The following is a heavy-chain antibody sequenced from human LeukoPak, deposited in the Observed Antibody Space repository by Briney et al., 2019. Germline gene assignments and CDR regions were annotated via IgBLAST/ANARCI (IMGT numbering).Heavy chain of an antibody. CDR2: ISGSGGST. D-gene: IGHD1-26*01. J-gene: IGHJ4*02. Sequence: PGGSLRLSCAASGFTFSSYAMSWVRQAPGKGLEWVSAISGSGGSTYYADSVKGRFTISRDNSKNTLYLQMNNLRAEDTAVYYCAKAGRGSYSYYFDYWGQGTLVTVSS. CDR3: AKAGRGSYSYYFDY. CDR1: GFTFSSYA. V-gene: IGHV3-23*01.